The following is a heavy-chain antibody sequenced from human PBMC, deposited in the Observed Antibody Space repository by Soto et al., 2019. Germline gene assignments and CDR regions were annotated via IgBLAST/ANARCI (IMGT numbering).Heavy chain of an antibody. J-gene: IGHJ4*02. Sequence: SMKISCKASGGTFSSCAISWVRPESGPGLEWMGGLIPILGTANYAQKLEGRVTITADESTSTAYMERSSLRSEDRAVYYCARARGVGATYYWGQGAQVTVSS. V-gene: IGHV1-69*13. CDR2: LIPILGTA. D-gene: IGHD1-26*01. CDR3: ARARGVGATYY. CDR1: GGTFSSCA.